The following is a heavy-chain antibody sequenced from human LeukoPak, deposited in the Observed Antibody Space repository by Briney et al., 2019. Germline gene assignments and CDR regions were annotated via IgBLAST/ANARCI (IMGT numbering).Heavy chain of an antibody. CDR2: IWYDGSNI. Sequence: GRSLRLSCAASGFTFSSYAMHWVRQAPGKGLEWVAVIWYDGSNIHYAESVKGRFTISRDNSRDTLYLHMNSLRPEDTAVYYCARDFYTGMFDYWGQGTLVTVSS. CDR1: GFTFSSYA. V-gene: IGHV3-33*08. J-gene: IGHJ4*02. D-gene: IGHD3-10*02. CDR3: ARDFYTGMFDY.